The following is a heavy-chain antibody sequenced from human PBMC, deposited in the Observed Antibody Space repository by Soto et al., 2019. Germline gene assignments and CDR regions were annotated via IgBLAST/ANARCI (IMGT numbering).Heavy chain of an antibody. D-gene: IGHD2-8*01. CDR2: ISGSGGST. V-gene: IGHV3-23*01. Sequence: GGSLTLSCAASGFTFSSFAMSWVRQAPGKGLDWVSAISGSGGSTYSADSVKGRFTISRDNSKKTLYLQVSSLRAEDTAVYYCARVLSAGNGSPPDFRGHSAMVTGSS. CDR3: ARVLSAGNGSPPDF. CDR1: GFTFSSFA. J-gene: IGHJ4*01.